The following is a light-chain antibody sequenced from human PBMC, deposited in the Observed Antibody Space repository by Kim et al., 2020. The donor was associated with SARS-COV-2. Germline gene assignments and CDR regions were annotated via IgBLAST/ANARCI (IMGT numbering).Light chain of an antibody. V-gene: IGLV3-1*01. Sequence: SVSPGQTASITCSGDRLREKYVGWYQQKPGRPPVVVIYQDTQRPSGIPERFSGSNSGNTATLTISGTQATDEADYYCQVWASTTTVFGGGTQLTVL. CDR1: RLREKY. CDR3: QVWASTTTV. J-gene: IGLJ2*01. CDR2: QDT.